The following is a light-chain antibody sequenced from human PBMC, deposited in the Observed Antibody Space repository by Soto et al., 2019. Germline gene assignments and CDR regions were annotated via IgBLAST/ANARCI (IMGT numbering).Light chain of an antibody. J-gene: IGKJ1*01. CDR1: QIVSSNF. CDR2: AAS. CDR3: QYYGGSPGT. V-gene: IGKV3-20*01. Sequence: EIVLTQSPDTLSLSPGERATLSCRASQIVSSNFLAWYQHKPGQAPRLVIYAASSEVTGIPDRFNGSGSGTDFTLTISRLESEDFAVYYCQYYGGSPGTFGHGTKVEIK.